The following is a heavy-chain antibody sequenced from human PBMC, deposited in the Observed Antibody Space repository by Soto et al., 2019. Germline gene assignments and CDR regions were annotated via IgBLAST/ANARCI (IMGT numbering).Heavy chain of an antibody. CDR3: ARDNTVTYEHYYYYYGMDV. CDR1: GGSISSYY. V-gene: IGHV4-59*06. Sequence: SETLSLTCTVSGGSISSYYWSWIRQHPGKGLEWIGYIYYSGSTYYNPSLKSRVTISVDTSKNQFSLKLSSVTAADTAVYYCARDNTVTYEHYYYYYGMDVWGQGTTVTVSS. D-gene: IGHD5-12*01. J-gene: IGHJ6*02. CDR2: IYYSGST.